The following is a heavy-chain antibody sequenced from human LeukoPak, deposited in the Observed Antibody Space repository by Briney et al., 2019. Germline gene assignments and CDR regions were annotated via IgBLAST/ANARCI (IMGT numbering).Heavy chain of an antibody. D-gene: IGHD2-21*02. J-gene: IGHJ3*02. CDR3: TREVLAYCGGDCWGAFDI. CDR2: VRSKVYGGTT. Sequence: PGRSLRLSCTTSGFTFGDYSMSWVRLAPGKGLEWVGFVRSKVYGGTTEYAASVKGRFTISRDDSKSIAHLQMNSLKTEDTALYYCTREVLAYCGGDCWGAFDIWGQGTMVTVSS. CDR1: GFTFGDYS. V-gene: IGHV3-49*04.